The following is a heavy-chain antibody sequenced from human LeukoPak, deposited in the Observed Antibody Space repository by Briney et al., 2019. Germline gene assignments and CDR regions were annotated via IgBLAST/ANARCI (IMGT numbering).Heavy chain of an antibody. Sequence: SETLSLTCTVSGGSISSYYWSWIRQPPGKGLEWIGYIYYSGSTNYNPSLKSRVTISVDTSKNQFSLKLSPVTAADTAVYYCARESITMVRGVINWGQGTLVTVSS. CDR2: IYYSGST. J-gene: IGHJ4*02. CDR1: GGSISSYY. CDR3: ARESITMVRGVIN. D-gene: IGHD3-10*01. V-gene: IGHV4-59*12.